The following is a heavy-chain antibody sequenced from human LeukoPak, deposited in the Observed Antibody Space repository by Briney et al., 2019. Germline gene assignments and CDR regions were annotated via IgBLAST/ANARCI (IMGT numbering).Heavy chain of an antibody. CDR3: ARGARRDYYDSSGYYYGLDY. D-gene: IGHD3-22*01. Sequence: ASVKVSCKASGYTFTGYYMHWVRQAPGQGLEWMGWINPNSGGTNYAQKFQGRVTMTRDTSISTAYMELCRLRSDDTAVYYCARGARRDYYDSSGYYYGLDYWGQGTLVTVSS. CDR2: INPNSGGT. CDR1: GYTFTGYY. V-gene: IGHV1-2*02. J-gene: IGHJ4*02.